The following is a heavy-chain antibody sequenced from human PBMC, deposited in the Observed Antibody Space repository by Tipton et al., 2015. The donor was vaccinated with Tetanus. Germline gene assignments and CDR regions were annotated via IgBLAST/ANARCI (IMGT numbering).Heavy chain of an antibody. V-gene: IGHV5-51*01. CDR2: IYPGDSDT. CDR1: GYSFSNYW. D-gene: IGHD5-12*01. Sequence: QSGAEVKKPGESLKISCKGSGYSFSNYWIGWVRQMPGKGLEWMGIIYPGDSDTRYSPSFQGQVTISADKSISTAYLQWSSLKASDTALYYCARHFLRTGHSSFDPWGQGTLVTVSSGMDVWGQGTTVTVSS. J-gene: IGHJ6*02. CDR3: ARHFLRTGHSSFDPWGQGTLVTVSSGMDV.